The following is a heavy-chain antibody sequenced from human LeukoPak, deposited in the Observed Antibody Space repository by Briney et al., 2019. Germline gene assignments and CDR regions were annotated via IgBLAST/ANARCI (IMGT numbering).Heavy chain of an antibody. CDR2: ISWNSGSI. D-gene: IGHD2-2*01. CDR1: GFTFDDYA. Sequence: GGSLRLSCAASGFTFDDYAMHWVRQAPGKGLEWVSGISWNSGSIGYADSVKGRFTISRDNAKNSLYLQMNSLRAEDMALYYCAKDSQGVPAPALDYWGQGTLVTVSS. CDR3: AKDSQGVPAPALDY. J-gene: IGHJ4*02. V-gene: IGHV3-9*03.